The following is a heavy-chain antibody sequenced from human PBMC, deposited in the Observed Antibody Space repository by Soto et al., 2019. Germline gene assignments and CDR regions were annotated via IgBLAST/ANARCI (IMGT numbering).Heavy chain of an antibody. CDR2: INPNSGGT. J-gene: IGHJ4*02. CDR1: GYTFTGYY. V-gene: IGHV1-2*02. CDR3: ASLKSTATGPFDY. D-gene: IGHD5-18*01. Sequence: ASVKVSCKASGYTFTGYYLHWVRQAPGQGLEWMGWINPNSGGTNYAQKFQGRVTMTRDTSISTVYMELSRLRSDDTAVYYCASLKSTATGPFDYWGQGTLVTVSS.